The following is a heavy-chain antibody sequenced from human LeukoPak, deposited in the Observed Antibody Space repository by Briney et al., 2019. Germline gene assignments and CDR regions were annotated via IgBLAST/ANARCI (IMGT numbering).Heavy chain of an antibody. CDR2: ISSSGRST. Sequence: PGGSLRLSCAASGFTLSDYEMNWIRQAPGKGLEWVAYISSSGRSTYYADSVKGRFTISRDNTKNSLCLQMDSLRAEDTAVYYCARDPDCSGGRCSERGLDYWGQGTLVTVSS. CDR3: ARDPDCSGGRCSERGLDY. V-gene: IGHV3-48*03. J-gene: IGHJ4*02. CDR1: GFTLSDYE. D-gene: IGHD2-15*01.